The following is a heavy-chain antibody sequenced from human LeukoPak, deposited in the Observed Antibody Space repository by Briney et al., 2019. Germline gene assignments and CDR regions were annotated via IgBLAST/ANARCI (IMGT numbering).Heavy chain of an antibody. J-gene: IGHJ4*02. D-gene: IGHD6-19*01. CDR3: ARVAVAGTAEFDY. V-gene: IGHV3-30*04. CDR1: GFTFSSFT. Sequence: GGSLRLSCAASGFTFSSFTMHWVRQAPGKGLEWVALISYDGSNKYYADSVKGRFTISRDNSKNTLYLQMSSLRAEDTAVYYCARVAVAGTAEFDYWGQGTLVTVSS. CDR2: ISYDGSNK.